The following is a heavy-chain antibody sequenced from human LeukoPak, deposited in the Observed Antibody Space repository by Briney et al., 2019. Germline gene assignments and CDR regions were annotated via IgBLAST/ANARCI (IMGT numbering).Heavy chain of an antibody. CDR1: GGTFSNYA. V-gene: IGHV1-69*05. D-gene: IGHD5/OR15-5a*01. J-gene: IGHJ4*02. CDR3: ARGHVDIVSTIQFDY. CDR2: IIPIFATA. Sequence: SVKVSCKASGGTFSNYAFSWVRQAPGQGLEWMGRIIPIFATANYAQNFQGRVTITTDESTSTAYMELSSLRSEDTAVYYFARGHVDIVSTIQFDYWGQGTLVTVSS.